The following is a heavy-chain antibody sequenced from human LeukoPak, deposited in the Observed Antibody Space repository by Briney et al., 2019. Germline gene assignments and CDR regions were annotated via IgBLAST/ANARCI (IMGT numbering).Heavy chain of an antibody. CDR1: GGSISSSSYY. CDR2: IYYSGST. V-gene: IGHV4-31*03. Sequence: SETLSLTCTVSGGSISSSSYYWSWIRQHPGKGLEWIGYIYYSGSTYYNPSLKSRVTISVDTSKNQFSLKLSSVTAADTAVYYCARDDGNYFDYWGQGTLVTVSS. CDR3: ARDDGNYFDY. J-gene: IGHJ4*02. D-gene: IGHD4-17*01.